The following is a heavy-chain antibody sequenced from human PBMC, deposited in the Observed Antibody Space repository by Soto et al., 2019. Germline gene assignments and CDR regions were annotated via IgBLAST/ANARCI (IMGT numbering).Heavy chain of an antibody. D-gene: IGHD4-4*01. Sequence: ASVKVSCKASGYTFTSYYMHWVRQAPGQGLEWMGIINPSGGSTSYAQKFQGRVTMTRDTSTSTVYMELSSLRSEDTAVCYCARDYAVTKDWFDPWGQGTLVTVSS. CDR2: INPSGGST. V-gene: IGHV1-46*01. CDR1: GYTFTSYY. CDR3: ARDYAVTKDWFDP. J-gene: IGHJ5*02.